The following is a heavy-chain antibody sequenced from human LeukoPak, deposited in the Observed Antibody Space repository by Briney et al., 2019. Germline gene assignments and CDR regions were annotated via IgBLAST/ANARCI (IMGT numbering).Heavy chain of an antibody. CDR2: INHSGST. D-gene: IGHD5-24*01. CDR3: AREVEMATIRYLDY. CDR1: GGSSSGYY. V-gene: IGHV4-34*01. Sequence: SETLSLTCAVYGGSSSGYYWSWIRQPPGKGLEWIGEINHSGSTNYNPSLKSRVTISVDTSKNQFSLKLSSVTAADTAVYYCAREVEMATIRYLDYWGQGTLVTVSS. J-gene: IGHJ4*02.